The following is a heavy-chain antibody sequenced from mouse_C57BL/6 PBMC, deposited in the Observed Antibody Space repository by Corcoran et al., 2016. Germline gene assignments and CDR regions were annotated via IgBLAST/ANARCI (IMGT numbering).Heavy chain of an antibody. CDR2: INPNNGGT. J-gene: IGHJ3*01. Sequence: EVQLQQSGPELVKPGASVKISCKASGYTFTDYYMNWVKQSHGKSLEWIGDINPNNGGTSYNQKFKGKATLTVDKSSSTAYMELRSLTSEDSAVYYCARSRLGLRFAYWGQGTLVTVSA. CDR1: GYTFTDYY. CDR3: ARSRLGLRFAY. D-gene: IGHD4-1*01. V-gene: IGHV1-26*01.